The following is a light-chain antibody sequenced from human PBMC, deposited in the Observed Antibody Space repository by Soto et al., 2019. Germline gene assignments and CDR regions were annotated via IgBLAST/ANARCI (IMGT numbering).Light chain of an antibody. CDR3: PKYNSATPLFT. CDR2: AAS. CDR1: QGISNY. V-gene: IGKV1-27*01. J-gene: IGKJ3*01. Sequence: DIQMTQSPSSLSASVGDRVTITCRASQGISNYLAWYQQKPGKVPKLLIYAASTLQSGVPSRFSGSGSGTDFALTISSLQPEDVATYYCPKYNSATPLFTFGPRTKVDIK.